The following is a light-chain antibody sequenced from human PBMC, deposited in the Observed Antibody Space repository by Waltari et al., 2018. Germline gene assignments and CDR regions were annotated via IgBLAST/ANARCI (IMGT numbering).Light chain of an antibody. J-gene: IGLJ3*02. CDR3: TSFTRAKTWV. V-gene: IGLV2-14*03. Sequence: QSALTQPASVSGSPRQSITISCTGTGSDIGAFNYVSWYQQHSGKAPRLIILGVSDRPSGISNRFSGSKSGNTASLTISGLQAEDEADYYCTSFTRAKTWVFGGGTKVTVL. CDR2: GVS. CDR1: GSDIGAFNY.